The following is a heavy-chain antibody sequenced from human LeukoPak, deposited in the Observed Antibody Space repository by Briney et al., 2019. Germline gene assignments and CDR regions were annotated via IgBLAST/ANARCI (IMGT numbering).Heavy chain of an antibody. D-gene: IGHD3-22*01. Sequence: ASVKVSCEASGYTFTSYGISWVRQAPGQGLEWMGWISAYNGNTNYAQKLQGRVTMTTDTSTSTAYMELRSLRSDDTAVYYCALRRHSSGYWEEQEYFQHWGQGTLVTVSS. CDR2: ISAYNGNT. J-gene: IGHJ1*01. V-gene: IGHV1-18*01. CDR3: ALRRHSSGYWEEQEYFQH. CDR1: GYTFTSYG.